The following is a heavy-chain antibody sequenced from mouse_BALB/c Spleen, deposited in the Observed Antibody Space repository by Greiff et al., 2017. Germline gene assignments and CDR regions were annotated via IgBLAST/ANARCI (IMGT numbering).Heavy chain of an antibody. D-gene: IGHD1-1*01. CDR3: ARDPPYYYGSSYGYFDV. Sequence: EVQLVESGGGLVKPGGSLKLSCAASGFTFSDYYMYWVRQTPEKRLEWVATISDGGSYTYYPDSVKGRFTISRDNAKNNLYLQMSSLKSEDTAMYYCARDPPYYYGSSYGYFDVWGAGTTVTVSS. V-gene: IGHV5-4*02. J-gene: IGHJ1*01. CDR2: ISDGGSYT. CDR1: GFTFSDYY.